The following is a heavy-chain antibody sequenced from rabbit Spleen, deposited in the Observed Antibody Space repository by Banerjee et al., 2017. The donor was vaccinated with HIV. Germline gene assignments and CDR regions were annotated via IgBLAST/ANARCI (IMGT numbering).Heavy chain of an antibody. J-gene: IGHJ4*01. V-gene: IGHV1S42*01. D-gene: IGHD8-1*01. CDR2: IYTSSGST. Sequence: QEQLEESGGGLVTPGGTLTLTCTASGFTISTYHMGWVRQAPGKGLEWIGDIYTSSGSTWYASWAKGRFTISKASSTPVTLQMTSLTAADTAPYFCATSGGSGSNSYTKLWGPGTLVTVS. CDR1: GFTISTYH. CDR3: ATSGGSGSNSYTKL.